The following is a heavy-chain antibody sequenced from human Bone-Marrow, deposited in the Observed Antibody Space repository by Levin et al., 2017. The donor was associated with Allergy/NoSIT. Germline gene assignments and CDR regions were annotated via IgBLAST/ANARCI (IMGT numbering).Heavy chain of an antibody. J-gene: IGHJ1*01. V-gene: IGHV3-30*18. CDR3: AKEKYWLAEGGPFQH. D-gene: IGHD6-19*01. CDR2: ISFGGENK. CDR1: GFRFSDYG. Sequence: GGSLRLSCEASGFRFSDYGMHWVRQAPGKGLEWVAMISFGGENKYYADSVKGRFTISRDNSKNTVYLQMNSLRTEDTAVYYCAKEKYWLAEGGPFQHWGQGTLVTASP.